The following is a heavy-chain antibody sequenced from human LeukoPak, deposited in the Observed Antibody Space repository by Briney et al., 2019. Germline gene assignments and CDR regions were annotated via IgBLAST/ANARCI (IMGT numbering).Heavy chain of an antibody. J-gene: IGHJ4*02. V-gene: IGHV4-30-4*01. CDR2: IYYSEST. CDR3: ARTRLFRKNYYDSSGEDY. Sequence: PSENLSLTCTVSGGSISSGDYYWSWIRQPPGKGLEWIGYIYYSESTYYNPSLKSRVTISVDTSKNQFSLKLSSVTAADTAVYYCARTRLFRKNYYDSSGEDYWGQGTLVTVSS. CDR1: GGSISSGDYY. D-gene: IGHD3-22*01.